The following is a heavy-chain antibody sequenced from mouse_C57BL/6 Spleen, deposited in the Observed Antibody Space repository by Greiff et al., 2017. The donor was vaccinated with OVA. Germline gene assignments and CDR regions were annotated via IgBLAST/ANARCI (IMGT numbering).Heavy chain of an antibody. Sequence: EVKLMESGGGLVKPGGSLKLSCAASGFTFSDYGMHWVRQAPEKGLEWVAYISSGSSTIYYADPVKGRFTISRDNAKNTLFLQMTSLRSEDTAMYYCARAYYSNYVAYWGQGTLVTVSA. CDR2: ISSGSSTI. V-gene: IGHV5-17*01. J-gene: IGHJ3*01. CDR1: GFTFSDYG. CDR3: ARAYYSNYVAY. D-gene: IGHD2-5*01.